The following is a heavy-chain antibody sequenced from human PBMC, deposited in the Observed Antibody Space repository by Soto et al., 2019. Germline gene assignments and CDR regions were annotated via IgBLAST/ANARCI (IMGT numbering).Heavy chain of an antibody. CDR2: ISSSSSYI. V-gene: IGHV3-21*01. CDR1: GVTFSSHS. J-gene: IGHJ4*02. Sequence: EVQLVESGGGLVQPGGSLRLSCAASGVTFSSHSMNWVRQAPGKGMAWVADISSSSSYIYYADSVKGRFTIARDDAKNLVYLQMTRLGPEDTAVYYCGRLDRGSGDWWGRGSLVSVSS. D-gene: IGHD6-25*01. CDR3: GRLDRGSGDW.